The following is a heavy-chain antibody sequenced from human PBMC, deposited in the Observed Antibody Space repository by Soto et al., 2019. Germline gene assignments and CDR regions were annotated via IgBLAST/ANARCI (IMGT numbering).Heavy chain of an antibody. Sequence: ASVKVSCKASGGTFSSYAISWVRRAPGEGLEWMGGIIPIFGTANYAQKFQGRVTITADESTSTAYMELSSLRSEDTAVYYCATSGWMGVDAFDIWGQGRMVTV. CDR1: GGTFSSYA. J-gene: IGHJ3*02. CDR3: ATSGWMGVDAFDI. D-gene: IGHD6-19*01. V-gene: IGHV1-69*13. CDR2: IIPIFGTA.